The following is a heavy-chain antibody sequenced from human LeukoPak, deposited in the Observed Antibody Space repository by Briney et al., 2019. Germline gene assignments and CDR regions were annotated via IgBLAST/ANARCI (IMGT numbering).Heavy chain of an antibody. CDR3: AKALVGATEDDAFDI. Sequence: GGSLRLSCTASGLTFGSYTMSWVRQAPGKGLEWVSSISSSSSYIYYADSVKGRFTISRDNAKNSLYLQMNSLRAEDTAVYYCAKALVGATEDDAFDIWGQGTMVTVSS. D-gene: IGHD1-26*01. CDR1: GLTFGSYT. CDR2: ISSSSSYI. J-gene: IGHJ3*02. V-gene: IGHV3-21*01.